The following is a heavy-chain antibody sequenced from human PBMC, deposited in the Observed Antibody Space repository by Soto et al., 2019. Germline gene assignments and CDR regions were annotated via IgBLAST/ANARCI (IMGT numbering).Heavy chain of an antibody. CDR2: IAYDGSNT. Sequence: PGGSLRLSCAASGFTFRNSAMHWVRQAPGKGLEWVAVIAYDGSNTYYADSVKGRFTISRDNSKSTLYLQMNSLGVEDTAVYYCAKRSTGGTFYFDFWGQGALVTVSS. D-gene: IGHD1-7*01. V-gene: IGHV3-30-3*02. J-gene: IGHJ4*02. CDR3: AKRSTGGTFYFDF. CDR1: GFTFRNSA.